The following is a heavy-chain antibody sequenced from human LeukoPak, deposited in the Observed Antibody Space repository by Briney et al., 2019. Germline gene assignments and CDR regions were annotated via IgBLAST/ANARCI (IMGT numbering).Heavy chain of an antibody. V-gene: IGHV4-39*01. CDR3: ARHASITIFGGGVDY. D-gene: IGHD3-3*01. Sequence: SETLSSTCTVSGGSISSNNYYWGWIRQPPGKGLEWIGSIFDSGTTYYNPSLKSRVTISVDTSKNQFSLKLSSVTAADTAVYYCARHASITIFGGGVDYWGQGTLVTVSS. CDR1: GGSISSNNYY. CDR2: IFDSGTT. J-gene: IGHJ4*02.